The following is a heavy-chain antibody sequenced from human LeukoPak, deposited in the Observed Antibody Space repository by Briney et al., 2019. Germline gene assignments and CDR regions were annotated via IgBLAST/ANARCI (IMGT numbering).Heavy chain of an antibody. CDR2: IYHSGST. CDR3: ARGERSLFRGVTEF. Sequence: SETLSLTCTVSGYSISSGYYWGWIRQPPGKGLEWIGSIYHSGSTYYNPSLKSRVTISLDTSKNQFSLKVNSVTAADTAVYYCARGERSLFRGVTEFWGQGTLVSVSS. J-gene: IGHJ4*02. CDR1: GYSISSGYY. D-gene: IGHD3-10*01. V-gene: IGHV4-38-2*02.